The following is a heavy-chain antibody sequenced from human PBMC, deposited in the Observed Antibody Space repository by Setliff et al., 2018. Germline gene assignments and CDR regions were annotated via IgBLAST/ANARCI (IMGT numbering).Heavy chain of an antibody. V-gene: IGHV4-61*02. D-gene: IGHD3-16*01. CDR1: GGSITSGSFY. CDR2: IHASGSP. J-gene: IGHJ4*02. Sequence: PSETLSLTCTVSGGSITSGSFYWSWIRQPAGKRLEWIGRIHASGSPSYNPSLESRVTISLDTSKNQFSLKLTSVTAADTAVYYCRLWSHDYHNDYWGQGTLVTVSS. CDR3: RLWSHDYHNDY.